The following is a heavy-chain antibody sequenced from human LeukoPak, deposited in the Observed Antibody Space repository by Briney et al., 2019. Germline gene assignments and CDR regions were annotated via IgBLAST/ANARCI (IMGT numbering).Heavy chain of an antibody. J-gene: IGHJ4*02. Sequence: PGGSLRLSCAASGFTFDDYAMHWVRQAPGKGLEWVSGISWNSGSIGYADSVKGRFTISRDNAKNSLYLQMNSLRAEDTALYYCAKDSYYGSGSYFDYFDYWGQGTLVTVSS. CDR2: ISWNSGSI. D-gene: IGHD3-10*01. V-gene: IGHV3-9*01. CDR3: AKDSYYGSGSYFDYFDY. CDR1: GFTFDDYA.